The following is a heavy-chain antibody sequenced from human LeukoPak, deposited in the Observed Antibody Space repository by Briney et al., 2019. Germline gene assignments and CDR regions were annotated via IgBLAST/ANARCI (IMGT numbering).Heavy chain of an antibody. CDR1: GGSFSGYY. CDR3: ARRLTGAPGAFDI. D-gene: IGHD3-9*01. V-gene: IGHV4-34*01. J-gene: IGHJ3*02. Sequence: SETLSLTCAVYGGSFSGYYWSWIRQPPGKGLEWIGEINHSGSTNYNPSLKSRVTISVDTSKNQFSLKLSSVTAADTAVYYCARRLTGAPGAFDIWGQGTMVTVSS. CDR2: INHSGST.